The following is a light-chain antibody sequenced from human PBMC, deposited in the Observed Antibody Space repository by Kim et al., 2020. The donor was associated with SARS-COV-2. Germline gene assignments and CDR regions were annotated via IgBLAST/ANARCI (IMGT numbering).Light chain of an antibody. CDR3: CSYAGSYTYD. V-gene: IGLV2-11*01. J-gene: IGLJ1*01. CDR2: DVS. CDR1: SSDVGCYNY. Sequence: GQSVTISCTGTSSDVGCYNYVSWYQQQPGKAPKLMIYDVSKRPSGVPDRFSGSKSGNTASLTISGLQAEDEADYYCCSYAGSYTYDFGTGTKVTVL.